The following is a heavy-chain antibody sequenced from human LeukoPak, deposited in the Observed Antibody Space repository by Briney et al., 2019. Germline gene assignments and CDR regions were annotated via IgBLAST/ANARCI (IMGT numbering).Heavy chain of an antibody. CDR2: ISWNGGEE. Sequence: PGKSLRLSCAASGFTFSDYGMHWLRQAPGKGLEWVAVISWNGGEEHYGNSVRGRFTISRDNSKNMVYLQMNSLGAEDTAVYYCAKEQGYTGWLTTGHWGQGALVTVSS. V-gene: IGHV3-30*18. CDR1: GFTFSDYG. D-gene: IGHD6-19*01. CDR3: AKEQGYTGWLTTGH. J-gene: IGHJ4*02.